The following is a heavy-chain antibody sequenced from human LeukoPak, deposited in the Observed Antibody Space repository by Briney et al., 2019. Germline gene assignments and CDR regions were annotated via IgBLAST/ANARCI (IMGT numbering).Heavy chain of an antibody. J-gene: IGHJ4*02. Sequence: PSETLSLTCTVSGGSISSYYWSWIRQPPGKGLEWVGYIYYSGSSNYNPSPKSRGTTTVDTTKTLFSLKLSSVTAADTAVYYCARTVVADMAQRYYFDNWGQGTLVTVSS. V-gene: IGHV4-59*08. CDR2: IYYSGSS. D-gene: IGHD2-15*01. CDR1: GGSISSYY. CDR3: ARTVVADMAQRYYFDN.